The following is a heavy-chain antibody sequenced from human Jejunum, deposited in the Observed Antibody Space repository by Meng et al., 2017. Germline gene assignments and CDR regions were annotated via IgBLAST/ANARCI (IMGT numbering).Heavy chain of an antibody. CDR1: GFTFSSYG. D-gene: IGHD4-11*01. Sequence: GGPLRLSCAASGFTFSSYGMHWVRQAPGKGLEWVSQINVDAGTITYADSVKGRFTISRDNAKNTLYLQMNRLRVEDTAVYFCARVQKGYCDYSGQGTLVTVSS. J-gene: IGHJ4*02. V-gene: IGHV3-74*01. CDR2: INVDAGTI. CDR3: ARVQKGYCDY.